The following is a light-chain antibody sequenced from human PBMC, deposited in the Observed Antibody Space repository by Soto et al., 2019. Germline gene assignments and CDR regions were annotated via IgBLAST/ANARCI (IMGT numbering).Light chain of an antibody. J-gene: IGLJ1*01. V-gene: IGLV2-14*01. CDR2: EVS. CDR3: TSYTSSSTLYV. CDR1: SSDVGGYNH. Sequence: QSALTQPASESGSPGQSITISCTGTSSDVGGYNHVSWYQQHPGKAPKLMIYEVSRRPSGVSNRFSGSKSGNTASLTISGLQAEDEADYYCTSYTSSSTLYVFGSGTKVTVL.